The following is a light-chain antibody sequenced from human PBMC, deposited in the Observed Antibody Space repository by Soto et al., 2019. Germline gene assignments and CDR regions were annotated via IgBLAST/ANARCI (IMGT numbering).Light chain of an antibody. CDR2: EVT. J-gene: IGLJ1*01. V-gene: IGLV2-8*01. CDR1: SSDVGGYNY. Sequence: QSALTQPPSSSGSPGQSVTISCTGTSSDVGGYNYVSWYQRHPGKAPKLMIFEVTKRPSGVPDRFSGSKSGNTASLTVSGLQAEDESDYYCSSYAGSNNYVFGAGPKVTVL. CDR3: SSYAGSNNYV.